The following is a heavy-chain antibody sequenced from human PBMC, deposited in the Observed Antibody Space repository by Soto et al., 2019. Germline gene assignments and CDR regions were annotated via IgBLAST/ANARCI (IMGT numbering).Heavy chain of an antibody. CDR1: GGSISGHF. CDR3: VRHAQWIIRAY. J-gene: IGHJ4*02. V-gene: IGHV4-59*08. D-gene: IGHD5-12*01. Sequence: SETLSLTCTVSGGSISGHFWSWIRQPPGKGLEWIGSIHHSGGINYNPSLQSRVTMSVDTSKNQLSLKLRSVTAADTAVYYCVRHAQWIIRAYWGQGSLVTVSS. CDR2: IHHSGGI.